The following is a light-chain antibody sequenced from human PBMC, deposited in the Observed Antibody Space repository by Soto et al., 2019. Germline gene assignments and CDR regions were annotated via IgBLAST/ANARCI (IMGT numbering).Light chain of an antibody. CDR1: QSISSW. V-gene: IGKV1-5*01. CDR2: DAS. J-gene: IGKJ5*01. Sequence: DIQMTQSPSTLSGSVGDRVTITCRASQSISSWLAWYQQKPGKAPKLLIYDASSLESGVPSRFSGSGSGTEFTLTISSLQPDDFATYYCQQYNSYWTFGQGTRLEIK. CDR3: QQYNSYWT.